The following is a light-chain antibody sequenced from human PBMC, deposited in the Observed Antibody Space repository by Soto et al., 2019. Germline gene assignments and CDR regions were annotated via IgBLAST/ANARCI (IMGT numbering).Light chain of an antibody. CDR2: KAS. CDR3: PQYNTYPLT. J-gene: IGKJ4*01. CDR1: QSISTW. Sequence: DIQMTQSPSTLSASVGDRVTITCRASQSISTWLAWYQQKPGKAPKLLIYKASSLEAGVPSRFSGSGSGTEFNITISSLQPDDFATYYCPQYNTYPLTFGGGTTVEIK. V-gene: IGKV1-5*03.